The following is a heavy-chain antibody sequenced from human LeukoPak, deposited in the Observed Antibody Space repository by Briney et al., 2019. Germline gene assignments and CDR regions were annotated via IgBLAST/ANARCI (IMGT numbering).Heavy chain of an antibody. CDR3: ARQDVAWNDVYWFDP. J-gene: IGHJ5*02. Sequence: GGSLRLSSAASGFTFSTYTMNWVRQAPGKGLEWVTSISSSGNAINYSDSVKGRFTISRDNANNSLYLQMSSLRAEDTAVYYCARQDVAWNDVYWFDPWGQGTLVTVSS. CDR2: ISSSGNAI. D-gene: IGHD1-1*01. V-gene: IGHV3-21*01. CDR1: GFTFSTYT.